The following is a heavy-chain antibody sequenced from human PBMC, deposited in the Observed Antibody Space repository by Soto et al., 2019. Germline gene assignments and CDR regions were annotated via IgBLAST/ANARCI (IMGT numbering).Heavy chain of an antibody. Sequence: GASVKVSCKASGGTFSSYAISWVRQAPGQGLEWMGGIIPIFGTANYAQKFQGRVTITADESTSTAYMELSSLRSEDTAVYYCARDAYYYDSSGYYPSRYWGQGTLVTVSS. CDR2: IIPIFGTA. CDR3: ARDAYYYDSSGYYPSRY. D-gene: IGHD3-22*01. CDR1: GGTFSSYA. V-gene: IGHV1-69*13. J-gene: IGHJ4*02.